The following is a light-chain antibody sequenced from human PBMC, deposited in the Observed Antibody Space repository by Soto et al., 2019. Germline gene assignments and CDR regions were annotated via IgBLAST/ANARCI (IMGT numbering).Light chain of an antibody. V-gene: IGKV1-33*01. J-gene: IGKJ5*01. CDR2: DAS. CDR1: HDISNY. Sequence: DIQMTQSPSSLSASVGDRVTITCQASHDISNYLNWYQQKPGKAPKLLIYDASNLETGVPSRFSGSGSGTDFTFTISSLQPEDIATYYCQQYDNLPITFGQWTRLEIK. CDR3: QQYDNLPIT.